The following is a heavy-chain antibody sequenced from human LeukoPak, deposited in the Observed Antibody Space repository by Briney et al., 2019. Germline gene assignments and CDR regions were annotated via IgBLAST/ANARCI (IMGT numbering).Heavy chain of an antibody. CDR1: GYTFTSYD. J-gene: IGHJ4*02. Sequence: ASVKVSCKASGYTFTSYDINWVRQATAQGLEWMGWMNPNSGNTGYAQKFRGRVTITRNTSISTAYMELSSLRSEDTAVYYCGSESVPAASIFDYWGQGTLVTVSS. V-gene: IGHV1-8*03. CDR2: MNPNSGNT. CDR3: GSESVPAASIFDY. D-gene: IGHD2-2*01.